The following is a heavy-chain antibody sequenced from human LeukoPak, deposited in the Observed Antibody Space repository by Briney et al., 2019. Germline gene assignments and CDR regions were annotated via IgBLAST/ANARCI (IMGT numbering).Heavy chain of an antibody. V-gene: IGHV4-39*07. CDR2: IYYSGST. D-gene: IGHD5-18*01. Sequence: SETLSLTCTVSGGSISSSSYYWGWIRQPPGKGLEWIGSIYYSGSTYYNPSLKSRVTISVDTSKNQFSLKLSSVTAADTAVYYCARDLMDTAMVRRVGYGGIGYWGQGTLVTVSS. J-gene: IGHJ4*02. CDR3: ARDLMDTAMVRRVGYGGIGY. CDR1: GGSISSSSYY.